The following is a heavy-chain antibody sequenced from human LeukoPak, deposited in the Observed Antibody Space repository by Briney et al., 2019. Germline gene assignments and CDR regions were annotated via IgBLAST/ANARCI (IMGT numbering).Heavy chain of an antibody. V-gene: IGHV3-30*18. J-gene: IGHJ4*02. D-gene: IGHD2-2*01. Sequence: GGSLRLSCAASGFTFSTFAMIWVRQPPGKGLEWVAVISYDGSNKYYADSVKGRFTISRDNSKNTLYLQMNSLRAEDTAVYYCAKENPYCSSTSCSYYFDYWGQGTLVTVSS. CDR1: GFTFSTFA. CDR3: AKENPYCSSTSCSYYFDY. CDR2: ISYDGSNK.